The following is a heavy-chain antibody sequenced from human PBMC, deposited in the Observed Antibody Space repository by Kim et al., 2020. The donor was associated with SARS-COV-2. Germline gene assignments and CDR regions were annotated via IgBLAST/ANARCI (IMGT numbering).Heavy chain of an antibody. CDR3: ARDVGWYSRSQKGPGRGRANFDY. J-gene: IGHJ4*02. Sequence: SETLSLTCAVYGGSFSGYYWSWIRQPPGKGLEWIGEINHSGSTNYNPSLKSRVTISVDTSKNQFSLKLSSVTAADTAVYYCARDVGWYSRSQKGPGRGRANFDYWGQGTLVTVSS. V-gene: IGHV4-34*01. D-gene: IGHD6-19*01. CDR2: INHSGST. CDR1: GGSFSGYY.